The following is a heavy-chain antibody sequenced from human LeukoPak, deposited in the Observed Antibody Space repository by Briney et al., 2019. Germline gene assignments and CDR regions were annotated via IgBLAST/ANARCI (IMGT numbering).Heavy chain of an antibody. D-gene: IGHD2-8*02. V-gene: IGHV3-7*01. CDR1: GFTFRNYW. CDR2: TNQDGSEK. Sequence: PGGSLRLSCVASGFTFRNYWMSWLRQTPGKGLEWVANTNQDGSEKYYLDSVKGRFTISRDNAKNSLYLQMNSLRAEDTAVYYCARELVVGPAEYFQDWGQGTLVTVSS. J-gene: IGHJ1*01. CDR3: ARELVVGPAEYFQD.